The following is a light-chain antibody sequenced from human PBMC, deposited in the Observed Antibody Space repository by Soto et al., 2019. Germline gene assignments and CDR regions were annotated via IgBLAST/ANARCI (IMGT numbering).Light chain of an antibody. CDR1: SSSTGTNS. CDR3: GTWDTSLSGYV. J-gene: IGLJ1*01. V-gene: IGLV1-51*01. CDR2: DNN. Sequence: VLTQPPSVSAAPGHKVTISCSGSSSSTGTNSVSWYQQLPGTAPKVLIYDNNKRPPGIPDRFSGSKSGTSATLGITGLQNGDEADYYCGTWDTSLSGYVFGNGKKVTV.